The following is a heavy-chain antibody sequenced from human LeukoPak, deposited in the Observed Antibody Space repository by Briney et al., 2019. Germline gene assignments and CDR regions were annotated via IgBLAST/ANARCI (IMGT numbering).Heavy chain of an antibody. Sequence: TSETLSLTCAVYGGSFSGYYWSWIRQPPGKGLEWIGEINHSGSTNYNPSLKSRVTISVDTSKNQFSLKLSSVTAADTAVYYCARDPYYYDRGSWGQGTLVTVSS. J-gene: IGHJ5*02. CDR2: INHSGST. CDR1: GGSFSGYY. V-gene: IGHV4-34*01. CDR3: ARDPYYYDRGS. D-gene: IGHD3-22*01.